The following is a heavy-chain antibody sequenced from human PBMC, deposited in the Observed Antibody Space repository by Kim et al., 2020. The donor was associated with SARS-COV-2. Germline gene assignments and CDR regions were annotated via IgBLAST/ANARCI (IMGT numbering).Heavy chain of an antibody. CDR2: IYRGGTA. J-gene: IGHJ3*02. D-gene: IGHD1-26*01. Sequence: SETLSLTCSVSGGSITSGNYYWTWIRQRPGQGLEWLGYIYRGGTAYYNPSLESRISISMDTSKNHLSLKMSSVTAADTAVYFCARDLATSNDALDIWG. CDR3: ARDLATSNDALDI. V-gene: IGHV4-31*03. CDR1: GGSITSGNYY.